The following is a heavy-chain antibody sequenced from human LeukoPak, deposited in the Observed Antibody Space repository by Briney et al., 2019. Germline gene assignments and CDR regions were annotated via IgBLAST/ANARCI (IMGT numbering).Heavy chain of an antibody. V-gene: IGHV1-69*13. J-gene: IGHJ6*03. D-gene: IGHD3-22*01. CDR3: ARDYYDSSGRTRPMDV. CDR2: IIPIFGTA. Sequence: SVKVSCKASGGTFSSYAISWVRQAPGQGLEWMGGIIPIFGTANYAQKFQGRVTITADESTSTAYMELSSLRSEDTAVYYCARDYYDSSGRTRPMDVWGKGTTVTISS. CDR1: GGTFSSYA.